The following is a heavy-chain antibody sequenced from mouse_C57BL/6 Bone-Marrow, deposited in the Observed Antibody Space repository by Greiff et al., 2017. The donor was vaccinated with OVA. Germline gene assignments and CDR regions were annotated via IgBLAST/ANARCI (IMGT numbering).Heavy chain of an antibody. CDR2: ISYDGSN. V-gene: IGHV3-6*01. CDR3: ARGGTGDY. J-gene: IGHJ4*01. D-gene: IGHD2-14*01. CDR1: GYSITSGYY. Sequence: EVHLVESGPGLVKPSQSLSLTCSVTGYSITSGYYWNWIRQFPGNKLEWMGYISYDGSNNYNPSLKNRISITRDTSKNQFFLKLNSVTTEDTATYYCARGGTGDYWGQGTSVTVSS.